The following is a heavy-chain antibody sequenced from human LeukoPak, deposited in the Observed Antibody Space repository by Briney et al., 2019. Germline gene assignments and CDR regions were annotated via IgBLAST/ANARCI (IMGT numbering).Heavy chain of an antibody. CDR1: GFTFSAYW. Sequence: GGSLRLSCAGSGFTFSAYWMHWVRQAPGGGLVWVSRIDRDGSPTTYADSVKGRFTISRDNSKNTLNLQMNSLRAEDTAVYYCAKRNTSGYYYFDYWGQGTLVTVSS. V-gene: IGHV3-74*01. J-gene: IGHJ4*02. CDR2: IDRDGSPT. CDR3: AKRNTSGYYYFDY. D-gene: IGHD3-22*01.